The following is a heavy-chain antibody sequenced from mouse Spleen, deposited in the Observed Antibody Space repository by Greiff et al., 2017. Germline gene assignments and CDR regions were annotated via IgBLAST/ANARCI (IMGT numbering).Heavy chain of an antibody. J-gene: IGHJ3*01. CDR3: ARQKGFAY. CDR2: ISSGSSTI. V-gene: IGHV5-17*01. CDR1: GFTFSDYG. Sequence: EVKLMESGGGLVKPGGSLKLSCAASGFTFSDYGMHWVRQAPAKGLEWVAYISSGSSTIYYADTVKGRFTISRDNAKNTLFLQMTSLRSEDTAMYYCARQKGFAYWGQGTLVTVSA.